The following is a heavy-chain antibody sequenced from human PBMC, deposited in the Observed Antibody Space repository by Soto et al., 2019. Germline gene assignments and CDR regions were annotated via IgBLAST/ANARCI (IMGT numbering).Heavy chain of an antibody. V-gene: IGHV4-34*01. Sequence: TSETLSLTCAVYGRSFSGYYWSWIRQPPGKGLEWIGEINHSGSTNYNPSLKSRVTISVDTSKNQFSLKLSSVTAADTAVYYCARALRYFDWSFDYWGQGTLVTVS. CDR3: ARALRYFDWSFDY. CDR1: GRSFSGYY. D-gene: IGHD3-9*01. J-gene: IGHJ4*02. CDR2: INHSGST.